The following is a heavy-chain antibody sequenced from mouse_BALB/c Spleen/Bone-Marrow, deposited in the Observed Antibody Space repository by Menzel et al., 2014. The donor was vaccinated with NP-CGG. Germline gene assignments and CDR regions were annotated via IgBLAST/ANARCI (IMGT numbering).Heavy chain of an antibody. CDR1: GFTFSSYA. CDR2: IGSGDSST. V-gene: IGHV5-9-1*01. Sequence: ESGGGLVKPGGSLKLSCAASGFTFSSYAMSWVRQTPEKRLEWVATIGSGDSSTYYPDSVKGRFTISRDYAKNTLYLQMSSLRSEDTAMYYCARSGSSYYYWGQGTTLTVSS. CDR3: ARSGSSYYY. D-gene: IGHD1-1*01. J-gene: IGHJ2*01.